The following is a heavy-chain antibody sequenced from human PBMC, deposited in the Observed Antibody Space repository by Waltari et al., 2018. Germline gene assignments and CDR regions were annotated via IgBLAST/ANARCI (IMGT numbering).Heavy chain of an antibody. CDR2: INAGNGNT. J-gene: IGHJ4*02. CDR3: ASPDPIITGTTDGQFDY. D-gene: IGHD1-20*01. Sequence: QVQLVQSGAEVKKPGASVKVSCKASGYTFTSYAMHWVRQAPGQRLEWMGWINAGNGNTKYSQKFQGRVTITRDTSASTAYMELSSLRSEDTAVYYCASPDPIITGTTDGQFDYWGQGTLVTVSS. V-gene: IGHV1-3*01. CDR1: GYTFTSYA.